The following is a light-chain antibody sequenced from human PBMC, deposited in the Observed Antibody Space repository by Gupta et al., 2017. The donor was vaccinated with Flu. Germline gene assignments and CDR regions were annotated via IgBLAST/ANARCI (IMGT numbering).Light chain of an antibody. J-gene: IGKJ4*01. CDR3: QQYDTSPLT. V-gene: IGKV3-20*01. CDR2: GIS. CDR1: QSVANSH. Sequence: ENVLTQSPGTLSLSTGESATLSCRASQSVANSHLAWHQQKPGQAPRLVIHGISNRATGIPDRFSGSGSGTDFTLTISRLEPEDFAVYFCQQYDTSPLTFGGGTRVEIK.